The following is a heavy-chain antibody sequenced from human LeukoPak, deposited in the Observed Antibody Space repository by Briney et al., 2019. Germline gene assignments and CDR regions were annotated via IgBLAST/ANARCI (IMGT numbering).Heavy chain of an antibody. Sequence: WASVKVSCKASGYTFTSYDINWVRQATGQGLEWMGWMNPNTGNTGYAQKFQGRVTITRNTSISTAYMELSSLRSEDTAVYYCAREDYYYYYMDVWGKGTTVTVSS. J-gene: IGHJ6*03. CDR1: GYTFTSYD. CDR2: MNPNTGNT. V-gene: IGHV1-8*03. CDR3: AREDYYYYYMDV.